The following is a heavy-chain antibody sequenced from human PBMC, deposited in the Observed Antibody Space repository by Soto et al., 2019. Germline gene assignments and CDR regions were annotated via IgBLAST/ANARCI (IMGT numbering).Heavy chain of an antibody. V-gene: IGHV4-31*03. CDR2: IYYSGST. J-gene: IGHJ4*02. CDR1: GGSISSGGYY. D-gene: IGHD3-10*01. Sequence: SETLSLTCTVSGGSISSGGYYWSWIRQHPGKGLEWIGYIYYSGSTYYNPSLKSRVTISVDTSKNQFSLKLSSVTAADTAVYYCARGVGREDVVDYWGQGTLVTVSS. CDR3: ARGVGREDVVDY.